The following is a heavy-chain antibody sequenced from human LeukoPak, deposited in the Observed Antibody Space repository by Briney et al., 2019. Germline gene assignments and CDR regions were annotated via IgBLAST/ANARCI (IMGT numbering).Heavy chain of an antibody. V-gene: IGHV3-23*01. J-gene: IGHJ4*02. CDR2: IFPSGGEI. CDR1: GFTFSTFA. Sequence: GGSLRLSCAASGFTFSTFAMIWVRQPPGKGLEWASSIFPSGGEIHYADPVRGRFTISRDNSKSTLSLQMNSPRAEDTAIYYCATYRQVLLPFESWGQGTLVTVSS. CDR3: ATYRQVLLPFES. D-gene: IGHD2-8*02.